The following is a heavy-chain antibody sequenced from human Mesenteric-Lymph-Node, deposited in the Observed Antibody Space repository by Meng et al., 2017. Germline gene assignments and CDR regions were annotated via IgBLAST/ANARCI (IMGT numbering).Heavy chain of an antibody. CDR3: ARVYSSGWYSAPDAFDI. CDR1: GYTFIGYY. V-gene: IGHV1-2*02. D-gene: IGHD6-19*01. CDR2: INPNRGGT. J-gene: IGHJ3*02. Sequence: ASVKVSCKASGYTFIGYYMHWVRQAPGQGLEWMGWINPNRGGTNYAQKFQGRVTMTRDTSISTAYMELSRLRSDDTAVYYCARVYSSGWYSAPDAFDIWGQGTMVTVSS.